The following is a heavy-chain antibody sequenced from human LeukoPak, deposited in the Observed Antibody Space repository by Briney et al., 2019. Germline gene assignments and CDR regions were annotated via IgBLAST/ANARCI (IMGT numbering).Heavy chain of an antibody. D-gene: IGHD3-22*01. J-gene: IGHJ4*02. CDR2: INHSGST. V-gene: IGHV4-34*01. Sequence: SETLSLACAVYGGSFSGYYWSWIRQPPGKGLEWIGEINHSGSTNYNPSPKSRVTISVDTSKNQFSLKLSSVTAADTAVYYCAREIKPRYYYDSSGYFYWGQGTLVTVSS. CDR1: GGSFSGYY. CDR3: AREIKPRYYYDSSGYFY.